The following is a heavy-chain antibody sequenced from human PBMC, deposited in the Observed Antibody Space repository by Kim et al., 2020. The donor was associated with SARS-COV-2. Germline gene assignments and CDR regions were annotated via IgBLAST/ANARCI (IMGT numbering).Heavy chain of an antibody. V-gene: IGHV1-3*01. J-gene: IGHJ4*02. CDR3: AREVVVAANFDY. D-gene: IGHD2-15*01. Sequence: KYSQKFQGRVTITRDTSASTAYMELSSLRSEDTAVYYCAREVVVAANFDYWGQGTLVTVSS.